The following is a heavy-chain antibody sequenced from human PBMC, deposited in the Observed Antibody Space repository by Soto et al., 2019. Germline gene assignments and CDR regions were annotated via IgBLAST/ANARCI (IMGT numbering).Heavy chain of an antibody. Sequence: SETLSLTCTVSGGSISSYYWSWIRQPAGKGLEWIGRIYTSVSTNYNPSLKSRVTMSVYTSKNQFSLKLSSVTAADTAVYYCARAPIRYCSSTSCYTPWGTEVWGKGTTVTVSS. CDR3: ARAPIRYCSSTSCYTPWGTEV. CDR2: IYTSVST. J-gene: IGHJ6*04. V-gene: IGHV4-4*07. D-gene: IGHD2-2*02. CDR1: GGSISSYY.